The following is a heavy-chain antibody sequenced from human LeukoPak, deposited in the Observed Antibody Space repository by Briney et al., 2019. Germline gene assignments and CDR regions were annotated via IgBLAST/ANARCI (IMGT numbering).Heavy chain of an antibody. D-gene: IGHD1-7*01. V-gene: IGHV3-21*01. CDR3: ARGAGITGTTDLDY. CDR1: GFSFSTYS. Sequence: GGSLRLSCAASGFSFSTYSMDWVRQAPGKGLEWVSSISSTSSYIYYADSVKGRFTISRDNAKNSLYLQMNSLRAEDTAVYYCARGAGITGTTDLDYWGHGTLVTVSS. J-gene: IGHJ4*01. CDR2: ISSTSSYI.